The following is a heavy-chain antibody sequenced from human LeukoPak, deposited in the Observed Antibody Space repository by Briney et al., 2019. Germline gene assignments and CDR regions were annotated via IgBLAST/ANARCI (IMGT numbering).Heavy chain of an antibody. D-gene: IGHD5-12*01. Sequence: ASVKVSCKASGYTFTGYYMHWVRRAPGQGLEWMGWINPNSGGTNYAQKFQGRVTMTRDTSISTAYMEQSRLRSDDTAVYYCARDLRLRLMAVGYWGQGTLVTVSS. CDR1: GYTFTGYY. J-gene: IGHJ4*02. CDR2: INPNSGGT. V-gene: IGHV1-2*02. CDR3: ARDLRLRLMAVGY.